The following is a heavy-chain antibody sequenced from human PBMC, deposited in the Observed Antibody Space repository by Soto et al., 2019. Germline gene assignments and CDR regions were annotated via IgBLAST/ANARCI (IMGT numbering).Heavy chain of an antibody. CDR2: ISWNSGSI. CDR1: GFTFDDYA. J-gene: IGHJ4*02. D-gene: IGHD1-26*01. CDR3: AKGHGGSYSLHFDY. Sequence: EVQLVESGGGLVQPGRSLRLSCAASGFTFDDYAMHWVRQAPGKGLEWVSGISWNSGSIGYADSVKARFTICGDNAKNSMYLQMDSLRAENTALYYCAKGHGGSYSLHFDYWCQGTLVTVSS. V-gene: IGHV3-9*01.